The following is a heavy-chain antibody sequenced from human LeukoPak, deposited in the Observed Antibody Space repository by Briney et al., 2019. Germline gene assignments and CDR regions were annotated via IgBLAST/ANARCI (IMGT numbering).Heavy chain of an antibody. D-gene: IGHD4-23*01. CDR2: INPSGGST. V-gene: IGHV1-46*01. Sequence: ASVKVSCKASGYTFTSYYMHWARQAPGQGLEWMGIINPSGGSTSYAQKFQGRVTMTRDTSTSTVYMELSSLRSEDTAVYYCARAAHGGNLYHYFDYWGQGTLVAVSS. CDR1: GYTFTSYY. J-gene: IGHJ4*02. CDR3: ARAAHGGNLYHYFDY.